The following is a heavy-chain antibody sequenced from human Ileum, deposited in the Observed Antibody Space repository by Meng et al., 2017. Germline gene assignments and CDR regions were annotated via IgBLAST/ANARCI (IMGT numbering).Heavy chain of an antibody. V-gene: IGHV1-2*06. CDR1: GYTFSGYY. D-gene: IGHD2-2*03. J-gene: IGHJ4*02. Sequence: ASVKVSCKTSGYTFSGYYIHWLRQAPGQGLEWMSRINPNSGGTKYSQNFQGRVTMTSDILLTTASMEMRNLTSDDTAVYYCARGPARMDYYFEYWGQGTPVTSPQ. CDR3: ARGPARMDYYFEY. CDR2: INPNSGGT.